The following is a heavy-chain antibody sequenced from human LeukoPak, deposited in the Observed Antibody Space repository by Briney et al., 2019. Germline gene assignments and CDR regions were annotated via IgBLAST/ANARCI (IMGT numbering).Heavy chain of an antibody. CDR2: IYYTGST. D-gene: IGHD6-19*01. J-gene: IGHJ4*02. CDR1: GGSISSYY. Sequence: SETLSLTCNVSGGSISSYYWSWIRQPPGKGLEWIGYIYYTGSTNYNPSLKSRVTISVDTSKNQFSLKLTSVTAADTAVYYCARRKPYTNGWYYFDYWGQGTLVTVSS. V-gene: IGHV4-59*08. CDR3: ARRKPYTNGWYYFDY.